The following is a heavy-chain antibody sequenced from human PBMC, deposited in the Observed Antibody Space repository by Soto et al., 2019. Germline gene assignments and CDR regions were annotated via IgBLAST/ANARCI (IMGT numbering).Heavy chain of an antibody. CDR1: GYSFSSGYY. V-gene: IGHV4-38-2*01. CDR3: ARVVLWVSYYYDSCHYTFGNWFDP. Sequence: SETLSLPCAVSGYSFSSGYYWGWLRQPPGKGLEWLGSIYHGGSTYYTLSLNSRVTLSTDMTKNHVSLILNSVTAADPAVYYCARVVLWVSYYYDSCHYTFGNWFDPWGQGTLVTVSS. J-gene: IGHJ5*02. D-gene: IGHD3-22*01. CDR2: IYHGGST.